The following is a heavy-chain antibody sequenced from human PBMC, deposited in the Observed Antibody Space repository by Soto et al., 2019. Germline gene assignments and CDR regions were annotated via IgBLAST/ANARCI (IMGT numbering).Heavy chain of an antibody. D-gene: IGHD6-19*01. V-gene: IGHV3-11*05. J-gene: IGHJ4*02. CDR3: ARDRGAVTGQYFDY. CDR2: ISSSGTSA. CDR1: GFTFSAYY. Sequence: QVQLEESGGGLVKPGGSLRLSCAASGFTFSAYYMSWIRQAPGKGLEYISYISSSGTSANYADSVKGRFTISRDNATHSLYLQMNSLRAEDTAVYYCARDRGAVTGQYFDYWGQGALVTVSS.